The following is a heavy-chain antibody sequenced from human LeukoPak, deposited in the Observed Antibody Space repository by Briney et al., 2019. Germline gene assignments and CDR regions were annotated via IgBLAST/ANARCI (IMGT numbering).Heavy chain of an antibody. V-gene: IGHV1-46*01. CDR2: INPSSDSGT. CDR3: ARAGGTARPQDYGDYHDGLDV. Sequence: GASVEISCKAIGYTLSIDYMYWVRQAPGQELEWMGIINPSSDSGTMVAQKFLGRASMTRDKSTSTIFLELTSLRSDDTAVYYCARAGGTARPQDYGDYHDGLDVWGQGTMVTVSS. D-gene: IGHD4-17*01. J-gene: IGHJ3*01. CDR1: GYTLSIDY.